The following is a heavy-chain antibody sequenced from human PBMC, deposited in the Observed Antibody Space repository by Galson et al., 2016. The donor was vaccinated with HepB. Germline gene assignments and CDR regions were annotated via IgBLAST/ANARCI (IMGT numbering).Heavy chain of an antibody. CDR3: AREVISAMDTDAFDI. D-gene: IGHD3-22*01. CDR1: GGSISSGTFF. CDR2: MHYSGST. Sequence: TLSLTCTVSGGSISSGTFFWSWVRQVPGEGLEWIGYMHYSGSTHYNPSLKNRLTMSVDRSKNQFSLSLSSVTAADTAGYYCAREVISAMDTDAFDIWGQGTMVTVSS. V-gene: IGHV4-31*03. J-gene: IGHJ3*02.